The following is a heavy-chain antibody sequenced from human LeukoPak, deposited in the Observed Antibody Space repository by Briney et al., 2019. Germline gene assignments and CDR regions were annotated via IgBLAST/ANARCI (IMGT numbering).Heavy chain of an antibody. CDR3: ARDSSGWLRELDY. D-gene: IGHD6-19*01. J-gene: IGHJ4*02. Sequence: GGSLRLSCAASGFTFSSYSMNWVRQAPRKGLEWVSSISSSSSYIYYADSVKGRFTISRDNAKNSLYLQMNSLRAEDTAVYYCARDSSGWLRELDYWGQGTLVTVSS. V-gene: IGHV3-21*01. CDR2: ISSSSSYI. CDR1: GFTFSSYS.